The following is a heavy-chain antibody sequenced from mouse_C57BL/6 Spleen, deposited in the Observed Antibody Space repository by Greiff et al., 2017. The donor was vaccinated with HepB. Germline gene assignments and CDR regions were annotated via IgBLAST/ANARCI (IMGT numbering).Heavy chain of an antibody. CDR2: IYPRSGNT. J-gene: IGHJ1*03. CDR3: ARWNSTYGGYFDV. V-gene: IGHV1-81*01. D-gene: IGHD5-1*01. Sequence: QVQLQQSGAELARPGASVKLSCKASGYTFTSYGISWVKQRTGQGLEWIGEIYPRSGNTYYNEKFKGKATLTADKSSSTAYMELRSLASEDSAVYFCARWNSTYGGYFDVWGTGTTVTVSS. CDR1: GYTFTSYG.